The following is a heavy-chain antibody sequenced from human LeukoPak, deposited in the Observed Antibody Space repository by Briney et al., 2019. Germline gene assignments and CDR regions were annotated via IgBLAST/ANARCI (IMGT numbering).Heavy chain of an antibody. D-gene: IGHD6-13*01. CDR1: GYTFTSYG. J-gene: IGHJ4*02. Sequence: GASVKVSCKASGYTFTSYGISWVRQAPGQGLEWMGWISAYNGNTNYAQKLQGRVTMTTDTSTSTAYMELRSLRSDDTAVYYCARDRVEAAAGHGFDYWGQGTLVTVSS. CDR3: ARDRVEAAAGHGFDY. V-gene: IGHV1-18*01. CDR2: ISAYNGNT.